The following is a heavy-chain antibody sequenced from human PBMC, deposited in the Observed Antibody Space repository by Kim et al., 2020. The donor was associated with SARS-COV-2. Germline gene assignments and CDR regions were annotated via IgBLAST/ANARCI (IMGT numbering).Heavy chain of an antibody. CDR3: ARLSNLFQWLRHFDY. V-gene: IGHV5-51*01. D-gene: IGHD6-19*01. Sequence: PSFQGQVTISADKSISTAYLQWSSLKASDTAMYYCARLSNLFQWLRHFDYWGQGTLVTVSS. J-gene: IGHJ4*02.